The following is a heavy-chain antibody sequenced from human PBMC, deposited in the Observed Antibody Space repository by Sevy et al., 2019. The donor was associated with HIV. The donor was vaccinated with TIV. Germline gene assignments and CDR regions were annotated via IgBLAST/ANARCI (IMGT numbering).Heavy chain of an antibody. J-gene: IGHJ5*02. CDR2: IYYSGST. CDR1: VGSISSYY. V-gene: IGHV4-59*13. Sequence: SETLSLTCTVSVGSISSYYWSWIRQPPGKGLEWIGYIYYSGSTNYNPSLKSRVTISVDTSKNQFSLKLSSVTAADTAVYYCARRGYSYGRNWFDPWGQGTLVTVSS. CDR3: ARRGYSYGRNWFDP. D-gene: IGHD5-18*01.